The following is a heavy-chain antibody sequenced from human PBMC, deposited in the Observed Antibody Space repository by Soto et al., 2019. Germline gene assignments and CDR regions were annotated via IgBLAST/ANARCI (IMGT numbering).Heavy chain of an antibody. CDR1: GYTFTSYD. Sequence: QVQLVQSGAEVKKPGASVKVSCKASGYTFTSYDINWVRQATGQGLEWMGWMNPNSGNTGYAQKFQGRVTMTRNTSISTAYMELSSLRSEDTAVYYCVRGLRFWSGLIPGMDVWGQGTTVTVSS. V-gene: IGHV1-8*01. CDR3: VRGLRFWSGLIPGMDV. CDR2: MNPNSGNT. D-gene: IGHD3-3*01. J-gene: IGHJ6*02.